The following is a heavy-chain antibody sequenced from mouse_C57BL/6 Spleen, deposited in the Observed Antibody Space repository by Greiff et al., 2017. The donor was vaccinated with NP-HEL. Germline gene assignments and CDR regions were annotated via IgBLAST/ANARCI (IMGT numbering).Heavy chain of an antibody. Sequence: QVQLQQPGAELVKPGASVKLSCKASGYTFTSYWMHWVKQRPGQGLEWIGMIHPNRGSTNYNEKFKSKATLTVDKSSSTAYMQLSSLTSEDSAVYYCARAKAEAWFAYWGQGTLVTVSA. CDR1: GYTFTSYW. CDR2: IHPNRGST. CDR3: ARAKAEAWFAY. D-gene: IGHD6-1*01. V-gene: IGHV1-64*01. J-gene: IGHJ3*01.